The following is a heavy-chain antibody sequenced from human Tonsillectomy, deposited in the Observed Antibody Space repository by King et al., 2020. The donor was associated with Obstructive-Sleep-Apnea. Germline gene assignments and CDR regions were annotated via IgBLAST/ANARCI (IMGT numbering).Heavy chain of an antibody. CDR1: GYTCSSYY. D-gene: IGHD3-3*01. J-gene: IGHJ5*02. CDR3: ARGSWSGEFDP. V-gene: IGHV1-46*01. CDR2: INPSGGTT. Sequence: VQLVESGAEVKKPGASVKVSCKASGYTCSSYYMHWVLQAPGPGLAWMGIINPSGGTTSSAQKFQGRVTMTRATSTSTVYMELSSLRSEDTAVYYCARGSWSGEFDPWGQGTLVTVSS.